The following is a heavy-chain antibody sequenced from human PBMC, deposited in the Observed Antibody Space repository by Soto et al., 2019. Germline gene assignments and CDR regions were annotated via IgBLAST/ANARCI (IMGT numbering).Heavy chain of an antibody. CDR1: GFTFSSYA. V-gene: IGHV3-30-3*01. CDR3: ARDESIAAADYYYCGMDV. J-gene: IGHJ6*02. D-gene: IGHD6-13*01. CDR2: ISDDGSNK. Sequence: QVQLVESGGGVVQPGRSLRLSCAASGFTFSSYAMHWVRQAPGKGLAWVAGISDDGSNKYYADSVKGRFTISRDNSKNSRNLQKNSLRAEDTAVYYWARDESIAAADYYYCGMDVWGQGTTVTVSS.